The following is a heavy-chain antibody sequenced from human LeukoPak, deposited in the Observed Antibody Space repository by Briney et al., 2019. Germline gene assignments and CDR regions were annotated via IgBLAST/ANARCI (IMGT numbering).Heavy chain of an antibody. Sequence: SETLSLTCTVSGGSISSYYWSWIRQHPGKGLEWIGYIYYSGSTYYNPSLKSRVTISVDTSKNQFSLKLSSVTAADTAVYYCARVKGNSGGGYPRYWFDPWDQGTLVTVSS. D-gene: IGHD1-26*01. J-gene: IGHJ5*02. CDR3: ARVKGNSGGGYPRYWFDP. CDR1: GGSISSYY. V-gene: IGHV4-59*06. CDR2: IYYSGST.